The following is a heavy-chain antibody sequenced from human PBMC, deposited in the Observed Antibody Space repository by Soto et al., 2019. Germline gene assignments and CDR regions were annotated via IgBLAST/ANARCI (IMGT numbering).Heavy chain of an antibody. D-gene: IGHD2-21*01. CDR3: ARVEYIYSPWDY. CDR1: GYTFTSYY. V-gene: IGHV1-46*01. Sequence: ASVKVSCKASGYTFTSYYMHWVRQAPGQGLEWMGIINPSGGSTSYAQKFQGRVTMTRDTSTSTVYMELRSLRSDDTAIYYCARVEYIYSPWDYWGQGTLVTVSS. CDR2: INPSGGST. J-gene: IGHJ4*02.